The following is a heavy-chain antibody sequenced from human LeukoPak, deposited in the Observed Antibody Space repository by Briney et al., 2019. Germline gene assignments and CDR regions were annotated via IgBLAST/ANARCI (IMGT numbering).Heavy chain of an antibody. J-gene: IGHJ5*02. Sequence: ASVKVSCKASGYTFTSYGISWVRQAPGQGLEWMGWISAYNGNTNYAQKLQGRVTMTTDTSTSTAYMELSSLRSEDTAVYYCARNRFDCSGGSCSYNWFDPWGQGTLVTVSS. V-gene: IGHV1-18*01. CDR1: GYTFTSYG. CDR2: ISAYNGNT. CDR3: ARNRFDCSGGSCSYNWFDP. D-gene: IGHD2-15*01.